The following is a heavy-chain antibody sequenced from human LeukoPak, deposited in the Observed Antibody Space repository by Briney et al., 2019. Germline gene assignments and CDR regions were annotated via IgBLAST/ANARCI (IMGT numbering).Heavy chain of an antibody. D-gene: IGHD5-18*01. V-gene: IGHV4-59*08. CDR1: GGSISSYY. CDR2: IYYSGST. Sequence: SETLSLTCTVSGGSISSYYWSWIRQPPGKGLEWIGYIYYSGSTNHNPSLKSRVTISVDTSKNQFSLKLSSVTAADTAVYYCARADTAMVTPDYWGQGTLVTVSS. J-gene: IGHJ4*02. CDR3: ARADTAMVTPDY.